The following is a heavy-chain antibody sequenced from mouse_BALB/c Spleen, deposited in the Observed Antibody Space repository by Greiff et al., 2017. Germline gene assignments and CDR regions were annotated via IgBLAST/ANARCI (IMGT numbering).Heavy chain of an antibody. Sequence: VHVKQSGPELVKPGASMKISCKASGYSFTGYTLNWVKQSQGKNLEWIGLINPYNGGTSYNQKFKGKATLTVDKSSSTAYMELLSLTSEDSAVYYCARSTMITPDRYFDVWGAGTTVTVSS. V-gene: IGHV1-18*01. CDR1: GYSFTGYT. J-gene: IGHJ1*01. D-gene: IGHD2-4*01. CDR2: INPYNGGT. CDR3: ARSTMITPDRYFDV.